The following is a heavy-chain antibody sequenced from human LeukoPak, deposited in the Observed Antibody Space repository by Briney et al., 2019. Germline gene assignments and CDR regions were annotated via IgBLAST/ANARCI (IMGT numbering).Heavy chain of an antibody. J-gene: IGHJ4*02. CDR3: AGSYYSLYYFDY. CDR1: GFTFDDYA. D-gene: IGHD3-10*01. V-gene: IGHV3-9*01. Sequence: GGSLRLSCAASGFTFDDYAMHWVRQAPGKGLEWVSGISWNSGSIGYADSVKGRFTISRDNAKNSLYLQMNSLRAEDTAVYYCAGSYYSLYYFDYWGQGTLVTVSS. CDR2: ISWNSGSI.